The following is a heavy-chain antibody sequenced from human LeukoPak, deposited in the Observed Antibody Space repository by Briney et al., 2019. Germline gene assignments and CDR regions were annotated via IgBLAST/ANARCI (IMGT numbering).Heavy chain of an antibody. CDR2: INVYSDDT. CDR1: GYTFTTCG. CDR3: ARPRSSSWGIDY. J-gene: IGHJ4*02. V-gene: IGHV1-18*04. D-gene: IGHD6-13*01. Sequence: ASVKVSCKVSGYTFTTCGITWVRQAPGQGLEWMEWINVYSDDTYYAQNLQGRVTMTTDTSTSTAYMELRSLRSDDTAVYYCARPRSSSWGIDYWGQGTLVTVSS.